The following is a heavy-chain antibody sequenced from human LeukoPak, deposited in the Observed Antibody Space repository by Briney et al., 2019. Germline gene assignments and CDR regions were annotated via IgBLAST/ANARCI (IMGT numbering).Heavy chain of an antibody. CDR2: ISYDGSNK. CDR1: GFTFSSYG. Sequence: GGSLRLSCAASGFTFSSYGMHWVRQAPGKGLEWVAVISYDGSNKYYADSVKGRFTISRDNSKNTLYLQMNSLRAEDTAVYYCAKVGVGYSYGSHNPAFDYWGQGTLVTVSS. J-gene: IGHJ4*02. D-gene: IGHD5-18*01. CDR3: AKVGVGYSYGSHNPAFDY. V-gene: IGHV3-30*18.